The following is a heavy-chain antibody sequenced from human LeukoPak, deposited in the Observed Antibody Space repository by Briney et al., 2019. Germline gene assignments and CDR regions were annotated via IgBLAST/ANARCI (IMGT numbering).Heavy chain of an antibody. Sequence: GGSLRLSCAASGFTFSTYAMSWVRQAPGKGLEWVSAISSSGDRTWDADSVKGRFTISRDNSKNTLYLQMNSLRAEDTAVYYCASDSYSPEYFQHWGQGTLVAVSS. CDR3: ASDSYSPEYFQH. V-gene: IGHV3-23*01. J-gene: IGHJ1*01. D-gene: IGHD2-21*02. CDR2: ISSSGDRT. CDR1: GFTFSTYA.